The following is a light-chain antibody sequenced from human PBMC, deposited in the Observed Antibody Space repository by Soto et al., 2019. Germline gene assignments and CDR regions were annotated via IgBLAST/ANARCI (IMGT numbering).Light chain of an antibody. J-gene: IGKJ2*01. V-gene: IGKV1-5*03. Sequence: DIQLTQSPSAQSASVGDRVTITCRASQSISNWLAWYQQKPGTAPKLLIYGASTLESGVPSRFSGIRSGTEFTLSVSSLQPDDFATYYCQQYNDSFPYTFGQGTKLEIK. CDR2: GAS. CDR1: QSISNW. CDR3: QQYNDSFPYT.